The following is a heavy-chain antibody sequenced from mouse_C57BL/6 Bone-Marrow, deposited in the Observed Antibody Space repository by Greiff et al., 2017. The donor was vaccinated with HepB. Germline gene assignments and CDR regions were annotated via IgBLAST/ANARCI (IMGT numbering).Heavy chain of an antibody. Sequence: VQLQQSGPELVKPGASVKMSCKASGYTFTDYNMHWVKQSHGKSLEWIGYINPNNGGTSYNQKFKGKATLTVNKSSSTAYMELRSLTSEDSAVYYCARDYYYGSSYCAMDYWGQGTSVTVSS. D-gene: IGHD1-1*01. CDR3: ARDYYYGSSYCAMDY. J-gene: IGHJ4*01. CDR2: INPNNGGT. V-gene: IGHV1-22*01. CDR1: GYTFTDYN.